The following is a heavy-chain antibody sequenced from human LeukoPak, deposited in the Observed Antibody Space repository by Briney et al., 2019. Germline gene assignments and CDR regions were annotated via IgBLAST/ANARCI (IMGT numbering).Heavy chain of an antibody. CDR2: ISYDGNNE. D-gene: IGHD1-26*01. Sequence: GGSLRLSCAASGFTFGAYAMHWVRLSPGKGLEWVALISYDGNNEWYADSVKGRFTVSRDNSKNTLYLQMNSLRVEDTAVYYCARGHPHGWELYLDYWGQGTLVTVSS. J-gene: IGHJ4*02. CDR3: ARGHPHGWELYLDY. CDR1: GFTFGAYA. V-gene: IGHV3-30*04.